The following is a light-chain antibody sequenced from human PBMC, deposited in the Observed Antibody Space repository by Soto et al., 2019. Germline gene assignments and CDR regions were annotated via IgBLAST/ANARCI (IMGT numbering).Light chain of an antibody. Sequence: QSALPQPASVSGSPEQSITLSFTGTSRDVGSYNYVSWYQQRPGKAPRLMIYDVSDRPSGISIRFSGSKSGNTASLTISGLQAEDGGDYFCSSYTSGSTVVIGGGTQLPVL. CDR2: DVS. V-gene: IGLV2-14*01. CDR1: SRDVGSYNY. CDR3: SSYTSGSTVV. J-gene: IGLJ3*02.